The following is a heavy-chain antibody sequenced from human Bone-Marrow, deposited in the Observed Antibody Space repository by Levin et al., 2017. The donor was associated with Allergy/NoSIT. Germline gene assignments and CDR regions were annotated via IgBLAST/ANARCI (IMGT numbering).Heavy chain of an antibody. Sequence: SLTLSLPCHSSGGSMSTAHWSWIRQSAGKTLEWIGRIYPTGGTTYSPSLKNRVTMSIDKSNNHFSLTMTTVTAADTAVYYCARVSYGGTFTLWGQGTAVSVFS. D-gene: IGHD2/OR15-2a*01. CDR3: ARVSYGGTFTL. V-gene: IGHV4-4*07. CDR2: IYPTGGT. J-gene: IGHJ3*01. CDR1: GGSMSTAH.